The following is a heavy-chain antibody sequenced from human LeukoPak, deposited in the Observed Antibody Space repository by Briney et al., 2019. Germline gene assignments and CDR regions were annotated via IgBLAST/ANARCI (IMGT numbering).Heavy chain of an antibody. Sequence: SVKVSCKASGGTFSSYAISWVRQAPGQGLEWMGGIIPIFGTANYAQEFQGRVTITADESTSTAYMELSSLRSEDTAVYYCARDRYPYDSSGYYDYWGQGTLVTVSS. CDR2: IIPIFGTA. CDR3: ARDRYPYDSSGYYDY. V-gene: IGHV1-69*01. CDR1: GGTFSSYA. J-gene: IGHJ4*02. D-gene: IGHD3-22*01.